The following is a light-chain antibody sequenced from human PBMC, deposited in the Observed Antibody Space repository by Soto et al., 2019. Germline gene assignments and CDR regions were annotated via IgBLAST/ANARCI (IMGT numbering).Light chain of an antibody. CDR1: SSDVGGYNY. V-gene: IGLV2-11*01. CDR3: YSYAGSRAL. CDR2: DVS. Sequence: QSALTQPRSVSGSPGQSVTISCTGTSSDVGGYNYVSWYQQHPGKAPKVMIYDVSKRPSGVPDRFSGSKSGNTASLTISGLQAEDEADYYCYSYAGSRALFGEGTKLTV. J-gene: IGLJ2*01.